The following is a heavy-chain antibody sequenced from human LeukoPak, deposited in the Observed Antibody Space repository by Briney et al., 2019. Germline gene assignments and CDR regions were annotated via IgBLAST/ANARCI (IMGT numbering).Heavy chain of an antibody. D-gene: IGHD5-18*01. Sequence: SETLSLTCTVSGGSISSGYYWGWIRQPPGKGLEWIGSIYHSGSTYYNPSLKSRVTISVDTSKNQFSLKLSSVTAADTAVYYCATCGYSYGYRDYYYYYGMDVWGQGTTVTVSS. V-gene: IGHV4-38-2*02. J-gene: IGHJ6*02. CDR2: IYHSGST. CDR1: GGSISSGYY. CDR3: ATCGYSYGYRDYYYYYGMDV.